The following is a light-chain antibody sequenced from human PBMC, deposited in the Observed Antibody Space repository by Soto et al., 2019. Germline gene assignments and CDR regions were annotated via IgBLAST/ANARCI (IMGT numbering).Light chain of an antibody. CDR2: AAS. V-gene: IGKV1-27*01. CDR1: QGISNY. Sequence: IQMNKSPSSLSASVGDRVTITCRASQGISNYLAWYQQKPWKVPKLLIYAASTLPSGVPSRFSGSGSGTDFPLTIRSLQPEHGATCSCQKYICDRRTCAQGTKVEIK. J-gene: IGKJ1*01. CDR3: QKYICDRRT.